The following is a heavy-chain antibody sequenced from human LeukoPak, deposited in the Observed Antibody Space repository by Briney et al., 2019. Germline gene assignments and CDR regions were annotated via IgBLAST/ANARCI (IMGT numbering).Heavy chain of an antibody. Sequence: PGGSLRLSCAASGFTFSSYSMNWVRQAPGKGLEWVSSISSSSSYIYYADSVKGRFTISRDNAKNSLYLQMNSLRAEDTAVYYCANFHGIAAAQYSWGQGTLVTVSS. V-gene: IGHV3-21*01. CDR2: ISSSSSYI. CDR3: ANFHGIAAAQYS. CDR1: GFTFSSYS. J-gene: IGHJ4*02. D-gene: IGHD6-13*01.